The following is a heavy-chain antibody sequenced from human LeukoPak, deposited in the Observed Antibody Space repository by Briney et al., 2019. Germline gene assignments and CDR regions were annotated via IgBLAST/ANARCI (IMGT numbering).Heavy chain of an antibody. V-gene: IGHV5-51*01. CDR3: ARHSNDDYGDYGGEYFQH. CDR1: GYSFTSYL. D-gene: IGHD4-17*01. Sequence: GESLKISCEGSGYSFTSYLIGWVRQMPGKGLEWMGIIYPGDSDTRYSPSFQGQVTISADKSISTAYLQWSSLKASDTAMYYCARHSNDDYGDYGGEYFQHWGQGTLVTVSS. CDR2: IYPGDSDT. J-gene: IGHJ1*01.